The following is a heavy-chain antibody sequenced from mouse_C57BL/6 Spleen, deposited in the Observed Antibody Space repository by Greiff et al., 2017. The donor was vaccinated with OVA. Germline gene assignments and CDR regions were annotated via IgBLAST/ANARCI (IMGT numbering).Heavy chain of an antibody. D-gene: IGHD2-4*01. CDR3: ARGDYPWFAY. CDR2: INPNNGGT. Sequence: EVQLQQSGPELVKPGASVKISCKASGYTFTDYYMNWVKPSHGKSLEWIGDINPNNGGTSYNQKFKGKATLTVDKSSSTAYMELRSLTSEDSAVYYCARGDYPWFAYWGQGTLVTVSA. J-gene: IGHJ3*01. V-gene: IGHV1-26*01. CDR1: GYTFTDYY.